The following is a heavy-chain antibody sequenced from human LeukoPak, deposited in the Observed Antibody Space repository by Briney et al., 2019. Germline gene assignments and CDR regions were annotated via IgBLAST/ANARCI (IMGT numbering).Heavy chain of an antibody. D-gene: IGHD3-10*01. Sequence: ASVKVFCKASGYTFTGYYMHRVRQAPGQGLEWMGWINPNSGGTYYAQKFQGRVTMTRDTSISTAYMELSRLRSDDTAVYYCARVGGVRGAYNWFDPWGQRTLVTVSS. CDR2: INPNSGGT. J-gene: IGHJ5*02. CDR3: ARVGGVRGAYNWFDP. V-gene: IGHV1-2*02. CDR1: GYTFTGYY.